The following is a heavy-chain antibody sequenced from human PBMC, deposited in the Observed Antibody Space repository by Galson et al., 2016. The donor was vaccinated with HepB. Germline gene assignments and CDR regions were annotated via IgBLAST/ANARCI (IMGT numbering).Heavy chain of an antibody. D-gene: IGHD3-16*01. J-gene: IGHJ6*02. Sequence: SLRLSCAASGFTSSSYWMSWVRQPPGKGLEWVAMINQDGSENYYVDSVKGRFTISRDNAKNSLFLQTNSLRAEDTAIYYCARVGPPPEGYPSHWGGMDVWGQGTTVTVSS. CDR2: INQDGSEN. V-gene: IGHV3-7*03. CDR3: ARVGPPPEGYPSHWGGMDV. CDR1: GFTSSSYW.